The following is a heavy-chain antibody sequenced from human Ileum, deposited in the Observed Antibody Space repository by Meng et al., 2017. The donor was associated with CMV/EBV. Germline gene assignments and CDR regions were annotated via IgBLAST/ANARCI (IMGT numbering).Heavy chain of an antibody. CDR2: IYDGETT. J-gene: IGHJ4*02. D-gene: IGHD2-8*01. CDR1: GFTVSSNH. Sequence: GGSLRLSCAASGFTVSSNHMTWVRQAPGKGLELVSVIYDGETTYYSDSVKGRFSISRDNSKNALYLQMNSLRADDTAVYYCASTGPLYGLYFCYWGQGTLVTVSS. CDR3: ASTGPLYGLYFCY. V-gene: IGHV3-53*01.